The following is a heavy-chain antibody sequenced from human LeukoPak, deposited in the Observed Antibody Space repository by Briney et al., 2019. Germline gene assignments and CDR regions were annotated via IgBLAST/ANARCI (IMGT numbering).Heavy chain of an antibody. Sequence: SETLSLTCTVSGGSISTAHWWNWVRQSPGKVLEWIGEIYHRGNSNYNPSLKRRASISVDTSKIQFSLKVTSLTAADTAVYYCARAFHPPDFAFGRAPYYFDLWGQGTLVTVSS. CDR2: IYHRGNS. CDR3: ARAFHPPDFAFGRAPYYFDL. J-gene: IGHJ4*01. D-gene: IGHD3-16*01. CDR1: GGSISTAHW. V-gene: IGHV4-4*02.